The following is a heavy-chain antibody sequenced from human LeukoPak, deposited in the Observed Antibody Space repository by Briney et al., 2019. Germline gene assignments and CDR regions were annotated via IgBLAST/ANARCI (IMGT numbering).Heavy chain of an antibody. V-gene: IGHV3-30*02. D-gene: IGHD2-15*01. CDR2: IRYDGSNK. CDR3: AKDRRTGLAALIVVVVAATPPDY. J-gene: IGHJ4*02. Sequence: PGGSLRLSCSASGFTFSSYGMHWVRQAPGKGLEWVAFIRYDGSNKYYADSVKGRFTISRDNSKNTLYLQMNSLRAEDTAVYYCAKDRRTGLAALIVVVVAATPPDYWSQGTLVTVSS. CDR1: GFTFSSYG.